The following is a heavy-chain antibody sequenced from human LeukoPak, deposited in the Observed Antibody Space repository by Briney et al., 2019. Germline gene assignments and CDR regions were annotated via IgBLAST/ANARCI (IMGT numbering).Heavy chain of an antibody. CDR3: ARLHSSSWYLYYFDY. CDR2: MNPNSGNT. D-gene: IGHD6-13*01. CDR1: GYTFTSYG. Sequence: GASVKVSCKASGYTFTSYGINWVRQATGQGLEWMGWMNPNSGNTGYAQKFQGRVTITRNTSISTAYMELSSLRSEDTAVYYCARLHSSSWYLYYFDYWGQGTLVTVSS. J-gene: IGHJ4*02. V-gene: IGHV1-8*03.